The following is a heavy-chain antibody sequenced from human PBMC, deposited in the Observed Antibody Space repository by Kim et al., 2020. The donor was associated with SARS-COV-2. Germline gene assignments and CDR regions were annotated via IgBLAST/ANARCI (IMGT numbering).Heavy chain of an antibody. J-gene: IGHJ3*02. V-gene: IGHV4-34*13. CDR3: ASLYCSSTSCRDAFDI. D-gene: IGHD2-2*01. Sequence: SPNSRVTISVDTAKNQFSLKLSSVTAADTAVYYCASLYCSSTSCRDAFDIWGQGTMVTVSS.